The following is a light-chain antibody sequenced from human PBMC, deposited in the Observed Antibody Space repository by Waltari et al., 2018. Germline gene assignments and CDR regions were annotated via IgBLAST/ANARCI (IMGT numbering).Light chain of an antibody. J-gene: IGKJ1*01. CDR3: HQHYTTPWT. CDR2: WAS. V-gene: IGKV4-1*01. Sequence: DIVMTQSPDSLAVSLGERATINCKSSQTVLYRDNNKNYLTWYQQKPGQPPKLLFSWASTRESGVQDRLSASGAGTDFTLTISSLQAEDVAVYYCHQHYTTPWTFGQGTKVEIK. CDR1: QTVLYRDNNKNY.